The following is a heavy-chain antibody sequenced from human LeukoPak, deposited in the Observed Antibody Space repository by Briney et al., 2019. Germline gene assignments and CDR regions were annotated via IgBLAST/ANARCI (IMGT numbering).Heavy chain of an antibody. D-gene: IGHD6-19*01. V-gene: IGHV3-23*01. CDR1: GFTFSSYA. J-gene: IGHJ6*02. Sequence: QTGGSLRLSCAASGFTFSSYAMSWVRQAPGKGLEWVSAISGSGGSTYYADSVKGRFTISRDNSKNTLYLQMNSLRAEDTAVYYCANAGYSSGWYESYYYGMDVWGQGTTVTVSS. CDR2: ISGSGGST. CDR3: ANAGYSSGWYESYYYGMDV.